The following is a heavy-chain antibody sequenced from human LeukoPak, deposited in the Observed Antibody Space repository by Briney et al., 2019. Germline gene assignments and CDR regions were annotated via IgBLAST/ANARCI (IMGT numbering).Heavy chain of an antibody. CDR3: AREHAPRDGYNPIDY. CDR1: GFTFSSYG. CDR2: IWYDGSNK. Sequence: GGSLRLSCAASGFTFSSYGMHWVRQAPGKGLEWVAVIWYDGSNKYYADSVKGRFTISRDNSKNTLYLQMNSLRAEDTAVYYCAREHAPRDGYNPIDYWGQGTLVTVSS. V-gene: IGHV3-33*01. D-gene: IGHD5-24*01. J-gene: IGHJ4*02.